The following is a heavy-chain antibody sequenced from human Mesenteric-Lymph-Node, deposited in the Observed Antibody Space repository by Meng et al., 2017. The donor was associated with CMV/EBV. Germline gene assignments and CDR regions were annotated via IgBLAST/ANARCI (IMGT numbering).Heavy chain of an antibody. Sequence: LSLTCAASGFTFSSYRMNWVRQAPGKGLEWVSSISSSSSYIYYADSLKGRFTISRDIAKNSLSLQMNSLRAEDTAVYYCARDSNPDLVGTIEADWFDPWGQGTLVTVSS. CDR2: ISSSSSYI. D-gene: IGHD1-26*01. J-gene: IGHJ5*02. CDR1: GFTFSSYR. V-gene: IGHV3-21*01. CDR3: ARDSNPDLVGTIEADWFDP.